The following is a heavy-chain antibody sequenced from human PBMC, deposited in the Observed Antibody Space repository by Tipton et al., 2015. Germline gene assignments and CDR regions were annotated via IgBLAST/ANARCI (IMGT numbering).Heavy chain of an antibody. Sequence: TLSLTCTVSGGSISSYYWSWIRQSPGKGLEWIGYINYSGSTTYKPSLKSRVTISVDTSKNQFSLRLSSVTAADTAVYYCARTGGVHSSGWEVHWGQGTLVSVSS. CDR1: GGSISSYY. J-gene: IGHJ4*02. D-gene: IGHD6-19*01. V-gene: IGHV4-59*07. CDR3: ARTGGVHSSGWEVH. CDR2: INYSGST.